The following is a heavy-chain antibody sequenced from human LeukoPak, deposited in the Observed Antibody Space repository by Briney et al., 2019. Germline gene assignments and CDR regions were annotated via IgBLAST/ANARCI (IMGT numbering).Heavy chain of an antibody. Sequence: GGSLRLSCAASGFTFSSYAMHWVREAPGKGLEWVAVISYDGSNKYYADSVKGRFTISRDNAKNSLYLQMNSLRAEDTAVYYCASIRGGSGNPNDYWGQGTLVTVSS. CDR1: GFTFSSYA. CDR2: ISYDGSNK. V-gene: IGHV3-30*04. D-gene: IGHD3-10*01. J-gene: IGHJ4*02. CDR3: ASIRGGSGNPNDY.